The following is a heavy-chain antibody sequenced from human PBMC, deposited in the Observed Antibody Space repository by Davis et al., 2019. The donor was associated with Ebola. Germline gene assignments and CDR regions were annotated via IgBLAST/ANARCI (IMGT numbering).Heavy chain of an antibody. CDR2: IKQDGSEK. Sequence: GESLKISCTASKFTFSSYTMNWVRQAPGKGLEWVANIKQDGSEKYYVDSMKGRFTISRDNAKNSLYLQMNSLRAEDTAVYYCARHDYGDSHFDYWGQGTLVTVSS. CDR3: ARHDYGDSHFDY. V-gene: IGHV3-7*03. D-gene: IGHD4-17*01. J-gene: IGHJ4*02. CDR1: KFTFSSYT.